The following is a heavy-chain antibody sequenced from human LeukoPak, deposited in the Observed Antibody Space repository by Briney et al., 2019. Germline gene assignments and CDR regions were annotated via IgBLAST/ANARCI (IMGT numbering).Heavy chain of an antibody. CDR3: AKDGDEYGEGNY. CDR2: ISVSGGST. V-gene: IGHV3-23*01. D-gene: IGHD4-17*01. Sequence: WGSLRRSCSASGFTFSSYARSWVRQAPGKGLQWFTAISVSGGSTYYADSGKGRFTSSRDNCKTTLYLQMNNLRAEDTAVYYCAKDGDEYGEGNYWGQGTLVTVSS. J-gene: IGHJ4*02. CDR1: GFTFSSYA.